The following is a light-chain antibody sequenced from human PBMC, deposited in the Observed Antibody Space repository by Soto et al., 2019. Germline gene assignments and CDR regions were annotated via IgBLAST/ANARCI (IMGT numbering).Light chain of an antibody. CDR3: QTWGAGSP. Sequence: QPVLTQSPSASASLGASVRLTCTLSSEHSNYAIAWHQQQPEKGPRYLMKLNSDGSHSKGDGIPDRFSGSSSGAERYLTISSLQSEDEADYYSQTWGAGSPFGGGTKLTVL. J-gene: IGLJ2*01. CDR2: LNSDGSH. V-gene: IGLV4-69*01. CDR1: SEHSNYA.